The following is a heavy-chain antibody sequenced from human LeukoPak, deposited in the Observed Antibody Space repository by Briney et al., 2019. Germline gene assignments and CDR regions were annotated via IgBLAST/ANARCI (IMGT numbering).Heavy chain of an antibody. Sequence: SETLSLTCAVSGYSNSSGYYWGWIRQPPGKGLEWIGSIYHSGSTYYNPSLKSRVTISVDTSKNQFSLKLSSVTAADTAVYYCARRPGYGAFDIWGQGTMVTVSS. V-gene: IGHV4-38-2*01. CDR3: ARRPGYGAFDI. J-gene: IGHJ3*02. CDR2: IYHSGST. D-gene: IGHD1-1*01. CDR1: GYSNSSGYY.